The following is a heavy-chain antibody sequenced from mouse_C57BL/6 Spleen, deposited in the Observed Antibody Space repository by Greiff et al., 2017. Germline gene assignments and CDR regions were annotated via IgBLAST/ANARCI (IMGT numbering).Heavy chain of an antibody. CDR2: IYPRSGNT. D-gene: IGHD1-1*01. J-gene: IGHJ4*01. V-gene: IGHV1-81*01. CDR3: AGPYYYSSSPYAMDY. CDR1: GYTFTSYG. Sequence: QVQLKESGAELARPGASVKLSCKASGYTFTSYGISWVKQRTGQGLEWIGEIYPRSGNTYYNEKFKGKATLTADKSPSTAYMELRSLTSEDSAVXVCAGPYYYSSSPYAMDYWGQGTSVTVSS.